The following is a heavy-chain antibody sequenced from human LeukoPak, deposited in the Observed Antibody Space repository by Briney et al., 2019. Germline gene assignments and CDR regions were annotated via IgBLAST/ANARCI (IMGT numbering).Heavy chain of an antibody. CDR3: ARGGTVLQFLEWPMGYYYYYGMDV. CDR1: GYTFTSYD. D-gene: IGHD3-3*01. Sequence: ASVKVSCKASGYTFTSYDINWVRQATGQGLEWMGWMNPNSGNTGYAQKFQGRVTMTRNTSISTAYMELSSLRSEDTAVYYCARGGTVLQFLEWPMGYYYYYGMDVWGQGTTVTVSS. CDR2: MNPNSGNT. J-gene: IGHJ6*02. V-gene: IGHV1-8*01.